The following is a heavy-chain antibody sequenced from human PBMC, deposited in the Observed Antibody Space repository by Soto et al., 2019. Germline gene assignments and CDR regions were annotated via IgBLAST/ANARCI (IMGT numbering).Heavy chain of an antibody. CDR2: IYYSGST. CDR1: GGSISSGGYY. V-gene: IGHV4-31*03. J-gene: IGHJ4*02. CDR3: ARAYSNYFDY. D-gene: IGHD4-4*01. Sequence: TLSLTCTVSGGSISSGGYYWSWIRQHPGKGLEWIGYIYYSGSTYYNPPLKSRVTISVDTSKNQFSLKLSSVTAADTAVYYCARAYSNYFDYWGQGTLVTVSS.